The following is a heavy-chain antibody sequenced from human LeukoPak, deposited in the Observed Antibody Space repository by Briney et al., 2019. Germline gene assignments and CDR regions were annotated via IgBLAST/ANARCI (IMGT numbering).Heavy chain of an antibody. D-gene: IGHD4-11*01. V-gene: IGHV1-18*01. J-gene: IGHJ5*02. CDR2: ISAYNGNT. Sequence: ASVKVSCKASGYTFTSYGISWVRQAPGQGLEWMGWISAYNGNTNYAQKLQGRVTMTKDTSTSTAYMELRSLRSDDTAVYYCARVEDYSNYGDWFDPWGQGTLVTVSS. CDR1: GYTFTSYG. CDR3: ARVEDYSNYGDWFDP.